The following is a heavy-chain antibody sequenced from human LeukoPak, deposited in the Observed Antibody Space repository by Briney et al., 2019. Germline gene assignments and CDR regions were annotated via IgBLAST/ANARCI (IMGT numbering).Heavy chain of an antibody. CDR3: ARLSGSYAFDY. V-gene: IGHV3-66*04. CDR2: IYSGGGT. D-gene: IGHD3-16*01. J-gene: IGHJ4*02. Sequence: GGSLRLSCAASGFTVSSNYMTWVRQAPGKGLEWVSLIYSGGGTYYADSVKGRFTISRDSSKNTLYLQLNSLRAEDTAVYYCARLSGSYAFDYWGQGTLVTVSS. CDR1: GFTVSSNY.